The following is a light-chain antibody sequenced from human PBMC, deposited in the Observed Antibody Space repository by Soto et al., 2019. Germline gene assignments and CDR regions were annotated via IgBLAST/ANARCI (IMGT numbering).Light chain of an antibody. CDR1: QSMSRW. CDR2: DAS. CDR3: QQYNSSFWT. J-gene: IGKJ1*01. V-gene: IGKV1-5*01. Sequence: DIQMTQSPSTLSASVGDRVTITCRASQSMSRWLAWFQQKPGKAPKLLIYDASSLKSGVPSRFSGSGSGTEFTLTISSLQPDDFATYYCQQYNSSFWTFGQGTKVEIK.